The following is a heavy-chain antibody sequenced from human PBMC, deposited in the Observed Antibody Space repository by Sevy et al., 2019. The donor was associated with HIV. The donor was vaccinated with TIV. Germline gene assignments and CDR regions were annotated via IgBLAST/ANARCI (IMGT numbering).Heavy chain of an antibody. CDR3: ARKYYYDTGGFDY. D-gene: IGHD3-22*01. Sequence: GSLRLSCAASAFTFSTYWMTWVRQAPGKGLEWVANIKQDGSEKYYVDSVKGRFTISRDNARNSLYLQMNSLRAEDTAVYYCARKYYYDTGGFDYWGQGTLVTISS. J-gene: IGHJ4*02. CDR2: IKQDGSEK. V-gene: IGHV3-7*03. CDR1: AFTFSTYW.